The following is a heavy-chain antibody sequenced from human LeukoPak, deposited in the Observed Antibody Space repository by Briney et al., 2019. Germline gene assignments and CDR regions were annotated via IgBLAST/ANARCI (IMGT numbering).Heavy chain of an antibody. V-gene: IGHV5-51*01. CDR1: GYSFTNYW. CDR2: IYPGDSDT. D-gene: IGHD3-10*01. J-gene: IGHJ6*02. CDR3: VKGVSGTYFGMDV. Sequence: GESLKISCKGSGYSFTNYWIGWVRQMPGKGLEWMGIIYPGDSDTRYSPSFQGQVTISADKSINTAYLQGSSLVASDTAIYYCVKGVSGTYFGMDVWGQGTTVTVSS.